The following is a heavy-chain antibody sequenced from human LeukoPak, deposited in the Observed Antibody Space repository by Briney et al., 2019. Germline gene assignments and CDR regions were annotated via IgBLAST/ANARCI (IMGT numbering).Heavy chain of an antibody. CDR2: ILTSGST. CDR3: ARLRVSGSYLYYFDY. CDR1: GGSISSYH. D-gene: IGHD1-26*01. V-gene: IGHV4-4*09. Sequence: SETLSLTCTVSGGSISSYHWSWVRQPPGKGLEWIGYILTSGSTNYNPSLKTRLTISVDTSKNQLHLKLSSVTAAGTAVYYCARLRVSGSYLYYFDYWGQGTLVTVPS. J-gene: IGHJ4*02.